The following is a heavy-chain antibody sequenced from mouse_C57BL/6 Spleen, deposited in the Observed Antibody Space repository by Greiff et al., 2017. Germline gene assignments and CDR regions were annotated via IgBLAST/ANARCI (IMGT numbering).Heavy chain of an antibody. D-gene: IGHD2-3*01. CDR1: GFSFNTYA. CDR3: VRGDGYYGLYYAMDY. CDR2: IRSKSNNYAT. Sequence: EVKLVESGGGLVQPKGSLKLSCAASGFSFNTYAMNWVRQAPGKGLEWVARIRSKSNNYATYYADSVKDRFTISRHDSESMLYLQMNNLKTEDTAMYYCVRGDGYYGLYYAMDYWGQRTSVTVSS. V-gene: IGHV10-1*01. J-gene: IGHJ4*01.